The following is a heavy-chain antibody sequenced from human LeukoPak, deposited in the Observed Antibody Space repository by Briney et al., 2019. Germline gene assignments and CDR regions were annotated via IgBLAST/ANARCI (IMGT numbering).Heavy chain of an antibody. CDR3: ARTLWFGELFHFDY. V-gene: IGHV4-38-2*02. Sequence: PSETLSLTCTVSGYSISSVYYWGWIRQPPGKGLEWIGSIYHSGSTYYNPSLKSRVTISVDTSKNQFSLKLSSVTAADTAVYYCARTLWFGELFHFDYWGQGTLVTVSS. J-gene: IGHJ4*02. CDR2: IYHSGST. CDR1: GYSISSVYY. D-gene: IGHD3-10*01.